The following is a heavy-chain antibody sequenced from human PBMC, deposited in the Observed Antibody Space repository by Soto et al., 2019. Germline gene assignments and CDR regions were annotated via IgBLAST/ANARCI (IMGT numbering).Heavy chain of an antibody. V-gene: IGHV4-59*01. D-gene: IGHD6-19*01. CDR2: VYYTGST. CDR1: GGSISGSY. CDR3: ARSVAVPGAHIDY. Sequence: ASETLSLTCSVSGGSISGSYWSWIRHSPGKGLEWLGYVYYTGSTNYSPSLRSRVSISVDTSKNEFSLRLSSVTAADTAVYFCARSVAVPGAHIDYWGQGTQVTVS. J-gene: IGHJ4*02.